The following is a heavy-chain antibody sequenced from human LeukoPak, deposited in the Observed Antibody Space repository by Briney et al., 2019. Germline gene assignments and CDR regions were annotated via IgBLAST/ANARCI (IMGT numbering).Heavy chain of an antibody. CDR1: AGSISSSSYY. CDR3: ARGPYSYDSSGAFDI. V-gene: IGHV4-39*07. Sequence: PSETLSLTCTVSAGSISSSSYYWSWIRQPPGKGLEWIGEINHSGSTNYNPSLKSRVTISVDTSKNQFSLKLSSVTAADTAVYFYARGPYSYDSSGAFDIWGQGTMVTVSS. J-gene: IGHJ3*02. CDR2: INHSGST. D-gene: IGHD3-22*01.